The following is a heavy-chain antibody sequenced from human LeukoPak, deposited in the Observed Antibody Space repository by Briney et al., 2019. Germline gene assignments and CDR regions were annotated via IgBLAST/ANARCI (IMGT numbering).Heavy chain of an antibody. D-gene: IGHD3-22*01. CDR3: ARGKHYYDSSGYFVGDAFDI. Sequence: GGSLRLSCAASGFTFSSYWMHWVRQAPGKGLVWVSRINSDGSSTSYADSVKGRFTISRDNAKNTLYLQMNSLRAEDTAVYYCARGKHYYDSSGYFVGDAFDIWGQGTMVTVSS. CDR1: GFTFSSYW. J-gene: IGHJ3*02. CDR2: INSDGSST. V-gene: IGHV3-74*01.